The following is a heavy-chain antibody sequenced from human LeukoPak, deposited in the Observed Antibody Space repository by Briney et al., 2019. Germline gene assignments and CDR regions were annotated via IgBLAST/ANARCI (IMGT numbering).Heavy chain of an antibody. Sequence: GGSLRLSCAASGFTFSDYYMSWIRQVPGKGLEWVSYITSSGDTIYYADSVKGRFTISRDIPENSGYLQMNSLRAEDTAVYYCAREGGNWGEGYFDYWGQGTLVTVSS. CDR2: ITSSGDTI. CDR3: AREGGNWGEGYFDY. CDR1: GFTFSDYY. V-gene: IGHV3-11*01. D-gene: IGHD7-27*01. J-gene: IGHJ4*02.